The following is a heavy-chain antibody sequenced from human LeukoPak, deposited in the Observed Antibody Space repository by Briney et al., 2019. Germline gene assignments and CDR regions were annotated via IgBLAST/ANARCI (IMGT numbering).Heavy chain of an antibody. CDR1: GGSTSSDY. CDR3: ARLKLGAYFDL. V-gene: IGHV4-59*08. D-gene: IGHD3-16*01. CDR2: VYNSGDT. Sequence: SETLSLTCTVSGGSTSSDYWSWIRQSPGKGLEWVGYVYNSGDTGKNPSLKSRVTILLDTSKNQCSLKLTSVSAADTGVYYCARLKLGAYFDLWGRGTLVTVSS. J-gene: IGHJ2*01.